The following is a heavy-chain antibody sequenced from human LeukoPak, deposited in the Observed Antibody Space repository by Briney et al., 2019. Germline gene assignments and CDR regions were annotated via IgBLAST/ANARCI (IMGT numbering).Heavy chain of an antibody. CDR2: IKSKTDGGTT. V-gene: IGHV3-15*01. CDR3: TSSPRGYSYVNY. J-gene: IGHJ4*02. Sequence: GGSLRLSCAASGLTFSNAWMSWVRQAPGEGLEWVGRIKSKTDGGTTDYAAPVKGRFTISRDDSESTLYLQMNSLKTEDAAVYFCTSSPRGYSYVNYWGQGTLVTVSS. D-gene: IGHD5-18*01. CDR1: GLTFSNAW.